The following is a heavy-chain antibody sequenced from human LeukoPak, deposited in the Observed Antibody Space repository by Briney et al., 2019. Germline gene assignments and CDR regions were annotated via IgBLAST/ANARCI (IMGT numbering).Heavy chain of an antibody. CDR1: GFTFSSYG. V-gene: IGHV3-30*18. Sequence: PGGSLRLSCAASGFTFSSYGMHWVRQAPGKGLEWVAVISYDGSNKYYADSVKGRFTISRDNSKNTLYLQMNSLRAEDTTVYYCAKDLSDTAKAPLLWDYWGQGTLVTVSS. CDR2: ISYDGSNK. J-gene: IGHJ4*02. CDR3: AKDLSDTAKAPLLWDY. D-gene: IGHD5-18*01.